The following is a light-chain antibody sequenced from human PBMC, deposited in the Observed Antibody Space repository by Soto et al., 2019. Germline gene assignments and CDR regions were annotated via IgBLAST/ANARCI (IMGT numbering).Light chain of an antibody. CDR3: LQDYIFPYT. Sequence: AIQMTQSPSSLSASVGDRVTITCRASQGIRNDLAWYQQKPGKAPQLLIYAAPSLQSVVPSRFSGSGSGTDFTLTISSLRPEDFATYYCLQDYIFPYTFGQGTKLEIK. CDR2: AAP. CDR1: QGIRND. J-gene: IGKJ2*01. V-gene: IGKV1-6*01.